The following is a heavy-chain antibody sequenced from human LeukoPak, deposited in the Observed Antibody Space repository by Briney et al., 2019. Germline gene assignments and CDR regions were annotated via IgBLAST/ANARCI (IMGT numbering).Heavy chain of an antibody. CDR3: ARVPSSGSYRDAFDI. CDR1: GDSMRSYF. CDR2: IYYTGST. D-gene: IGHD6-19*01. Sequence: SETLSLTCTVSGDSMRSYFWSWIRQPPGKGLEWIGYIYYTGSTNYNPSLKSRVTISVDTSKNQFSLKLTSVTAADTAVYYCARVPSSGSYRDAFDIWGQGTMVTVSS. V-gene: IGHV4-59*01. J-gene: IGHJ3*02.